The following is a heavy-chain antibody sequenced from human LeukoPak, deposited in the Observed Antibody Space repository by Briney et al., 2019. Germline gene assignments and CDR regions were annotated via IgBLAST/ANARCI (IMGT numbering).Heavy chain of an antibody. CDR2: ISPSSSTI. CDR3: ARSFGPKDTAMADFDY. Sequence: GDSLRLSCAASGFTFTKYWMTWVRQAPGKGPEWVSYISPSSSTIYSADSVKGRFTISRDNAKNSLYLQMNSLRAEDTAVYYCARSFGPKDTAMADFDYWGQGTLVTVSS. CDR1: GFTFTKYW. J-gene: IGHJ4*02. V-gene: IGHV3-48*04. D-gene: IGHD5-18*01.